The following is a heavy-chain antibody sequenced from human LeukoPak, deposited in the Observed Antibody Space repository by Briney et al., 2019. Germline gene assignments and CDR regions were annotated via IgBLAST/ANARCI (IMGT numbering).Heavy chain of an antibody. CDR1: GGSTSSYY. V-gene: IGHV4-4*09. CDR3: ARHDGFIEFDY. Sequence: SQTLSLTWTVSGGSTSSYYWSWIRQPPGKGLEWIGYIYTSGSTNYNPSLKSRVTISVDTSKDQFSLKLSSVTAADTAVYYCARHDGFIEFDYGGQGTLVTVSS. J-gene: IGHJ4*02. CDR2: IYTSGST. D-gene: IGHD3-10*01.